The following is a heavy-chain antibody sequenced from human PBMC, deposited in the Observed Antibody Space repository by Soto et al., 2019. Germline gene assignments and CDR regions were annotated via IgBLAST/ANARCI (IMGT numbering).Heavy chain of an antibody. CDR1: GGSLSTSSYY. J-gene: IGHJ4*02. V-gene: IGHV4-39*01. Sequence: PSETRSLTCTVSGGSLSTSSYYWGWIRQPPGKGLEWIGSIYCSGSTYYNPSLKSRVTMSVDTSKNQFSLKVTSVTAADTAVYYCASSTTAATARDYLDYWGQGTPVTVSS. CDR2: IYCSGST. CDR3: ASSTTAATARDYLDY. D-gene: IGHD2-15*01.